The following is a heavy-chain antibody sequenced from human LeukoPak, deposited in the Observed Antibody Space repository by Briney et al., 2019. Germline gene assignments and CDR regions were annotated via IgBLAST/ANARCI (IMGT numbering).Heavy chain of an antibody. J-gene: IGHJ6*03. CDR3: ARGVAALMDV. V-gene: IGHV3-7*04. CDR1: RFTFSNYW. Sequence: GGSLRLSCAASRFTFSNYWTNWVRQAPGKGLEWVANIKQDASEKYYVDSVRGRFTISRDNAKNSLYLQMDSLRGEDTAVYFCARGVAALMDVWGKGTTVTVSS. D-gene: IGHD6-6*01. CDR2: IKQDASEK.